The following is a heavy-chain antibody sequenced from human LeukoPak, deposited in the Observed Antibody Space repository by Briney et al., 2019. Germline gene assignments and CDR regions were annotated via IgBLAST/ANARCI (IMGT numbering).Heavy chain of an antibody. CDR2: ISGSVGRT. V-gene: IGHV3-23*01. CDR1: GFTFSSYA. J-gene: IGHJ4*02. Sequence: PGGSLRLSCAASGFTFSSYAMSWVRQAPGKGLEWVSAISGSVGRTYYADSVKGRFTISRDNSKNTLYLQMNSLRAEDTAVYYCAKDIMTTVTTSADYWGQGNLVTVSS. CDR3: AKDIMTTVTTSADY. D-gene: IGHD4-17*01.